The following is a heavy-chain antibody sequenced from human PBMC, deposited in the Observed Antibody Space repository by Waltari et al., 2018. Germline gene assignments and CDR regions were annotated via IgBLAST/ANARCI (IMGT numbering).Heavy chain of an antibody. D-gene: IGHD4-17*01. CDR2: MQYRGST. V-gene: IGHV4-39*01. CDR1: GGSISTNYN. CDR3: GRIAFGDDGGYFQH. Sequence: QLQLQESGPGLVKPSETLSLTCTVSGGSISTNYNWGWIRQPPGKGLEWMGNMQYRGSTFYNPSLKSRVTISLDTSKNQFSLRLSSVGAADTAVYFCGRIAFGDDGGYFQHWGQGTLVTVCS. J-gene: IGHJ1*01.